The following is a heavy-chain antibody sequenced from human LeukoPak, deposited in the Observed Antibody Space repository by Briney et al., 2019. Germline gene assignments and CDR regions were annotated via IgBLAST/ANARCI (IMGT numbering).Heavy chain of an antibody. CDR2: IYPGDSDI. D-gene: IGHD6-6*01. Sequence: GESLKISCKGSGYSFTSYWIGWVRQMPGKGLEWMGIIYPGDSDIRYSPSFQGQVTISADKSISTAYLQWSSLKASDTAMYYCARRGSIAPRYYYGMDVWGQGTTVTVSS. J-gene: IGHJ6*02. CDR1: GYSFTSYW. V-gene: IGHV5-51*01. CDR3: ARRGSIAPRYYYGMDV.